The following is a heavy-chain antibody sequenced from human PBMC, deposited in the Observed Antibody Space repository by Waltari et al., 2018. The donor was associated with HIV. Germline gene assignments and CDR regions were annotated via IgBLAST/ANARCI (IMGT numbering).Heavy chain of an antibody. CDR1: GGSISSYY. V-gene: IGHV4-59*08. CDR3: ARHVFLEWLSPIYTPPNWFDP. J-gene: IGHJ5*02. CDR2: IYYSGST. Sequence: QVQLQESGPGLVKPSETLSLTCTVSGGSISSYYWSWIRQPPGKGLEWIGYIYYSGSTNYNPSLKSRVTISVDTSKNQFSLKLSSVTAADTAVYYCARHVFLEWLSPIYTPPNWFDPWGQGTLVTVSS. D-gene: IGHD3-3*01.